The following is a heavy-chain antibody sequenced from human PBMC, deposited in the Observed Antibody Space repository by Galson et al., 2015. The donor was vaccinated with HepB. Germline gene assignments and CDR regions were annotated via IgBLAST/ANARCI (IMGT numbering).Heavy chain of an antibody. CDR3: ARVQRMGGATQYYFDY. D-gene: IGHD1-26*01. Sequence: SVKVSCKASGYTFTGYYMHWVRQAPGQGLEWMGRINPNSGGTNYAQRFQGRVTMTRDTSISTAYMELSRLRSDDTAVYYCARVQRMGGATQYYFDYWGQGTLVTVSS. CDR1: GYTFTGYY. V-gene: IGHV1-2*06. J-gene: IGHJ4*02. CDR2: INPNSGGT.